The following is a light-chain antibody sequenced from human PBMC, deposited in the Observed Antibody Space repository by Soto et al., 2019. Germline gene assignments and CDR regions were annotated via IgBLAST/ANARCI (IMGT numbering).Light chain of an antibody. Sequence: QSALTQPASVSGAPGQSTPISCTGSSSDVGSHARVPWFQQHPGKTPKLMIFEVTNRPSGVSSRFSGSKSGNTASLTISGLQAEDEADYYCHSYDTSNPAWVFGGGTKLTVL. CDR2: EVT. V-gene: IGLV2-14*01. CDR1: SSDVGSHAR. CDR3: HSYDTSNPAWV. J-gene: IGLJ3*02.